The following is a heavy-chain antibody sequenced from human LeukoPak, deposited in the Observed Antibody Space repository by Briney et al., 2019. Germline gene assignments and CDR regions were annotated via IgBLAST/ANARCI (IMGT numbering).Heavy chain of an antibody. J-gene: IGHJ4*02. V-gene: IGHV4-59*01. Sequence: SETLSLTCSVSGGSISSYYWSWIREPPGKGLEWIGYIYYSGSTNYNPSLKSRVTISVDTSENQLSLKLSSVTAADTALYYCARAHTSSWYMDYWGQGTLVTVSS. CDR3: ARAHTSSWYMDY. CDR1: GGSISSYY. CDR2: IYYSGST. D-gene: IGHD6-13*01.